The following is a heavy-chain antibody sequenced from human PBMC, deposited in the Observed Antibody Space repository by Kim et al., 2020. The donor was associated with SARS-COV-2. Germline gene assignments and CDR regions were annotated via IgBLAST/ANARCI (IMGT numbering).Heavy chain of an antibody. V-gene: IGHV5-51*01. Sequence: GESLKISCEGSGYSFTSYWIGWVRQMPGTGLEWMGMVYPGDSDTRYSPSFQGQVTISADKSINTAYLQWSSLKASDTAMYYCARLSYCASNTCYYYYGMAVWGQGTTVTVSS. CDR1: GYSFTSYW. CDR2: VYPGDSDT. D-gene: IGHD2-2*01. J-gene: IGHJ6*02. CDR3: ARLSYCASNTCYYYYGMAV.